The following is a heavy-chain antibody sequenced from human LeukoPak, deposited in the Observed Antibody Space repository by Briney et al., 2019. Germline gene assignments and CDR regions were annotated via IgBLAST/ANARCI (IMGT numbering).Heavy chain of an antibody. D-gene: IGHD4-17*01. CDR3: EKSPDDYGDLYFDY. CDR2: IRYDGSNK. Sequence: PGGSLRLSCAASGFTFSSYGMYWVRQAPGKGLEWVAFIRYDGSNKYYADSVKGRFTISRDNSKNTLYLQMNSLRAEDTAVYYCEKSPDDYGDLYFDYWGQGTLVTVSS. CDR1: GFTFSSYG. V-gene: IGHV3-30*02. J-gene: IGHJ4*02.